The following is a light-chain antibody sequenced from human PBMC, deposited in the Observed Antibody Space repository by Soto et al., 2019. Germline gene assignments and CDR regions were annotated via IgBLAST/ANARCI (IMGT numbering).Light chain of an antibody. J-gene: IGKJ1*01. CDR1: QTINNK. Sequence: EIVMTQSPATLSVSPGERPTLSCRANQTINNKLAWYQQKPGQAPRLLIFDASTRATGIPARFSGSGSGTEFTLTISSLQSEDFAVYYCQQYNNWPTWTFGQGTKVDIK. V-gene: IGKV3-15*01. CDR3: QQYNNWPTWT. CDR2: DAS.